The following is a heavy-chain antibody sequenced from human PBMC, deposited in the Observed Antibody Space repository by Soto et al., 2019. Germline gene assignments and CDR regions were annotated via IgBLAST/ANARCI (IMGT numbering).Heavy chain of an antibody. Sequence: QVQLVQSGAEVKKPGASVKVSCKASGYTFTNYDINWVRQATGQGPEWMGWMNPDSGNTGSAQKFQGRVTMTRNTSTNTAYMELSSLRSEDTAVYYCARDGVEGHAYNWNDYFMDVWGKGTTVTVSS. CDR1: GYTFTNYD. CDR3: ARDGVEGHAYNWNDYFMDV. V-gene: IGHV1-8*02. CDR2: MNPDSGNT. D-gene: IGHD1-1*01. J-gene: IGHJ6*03.